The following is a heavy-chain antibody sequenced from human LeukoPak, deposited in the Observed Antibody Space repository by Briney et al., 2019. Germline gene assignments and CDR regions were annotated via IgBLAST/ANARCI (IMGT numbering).Heavy chain of an antibody. CDR2: IKQDGSEK. CDR1: GFTFSSYW. V-gene: IGHV3-7*03. D-gene: IGHD3-9*01. CDR3: AKAPNDILTGYQGVYYYMDV. J-gene: IGHJ6*03. Sequence: GGFLRLSCAASGFTFSSYWMTWVRQAPGKGLEWVANIKQDGSEKYYVDSVKGRFTISRDNAKNSLYLQMNSLRPEDTALYYCAKAPNDILTGYQGVYYYMDVWGKGTTVTISS.